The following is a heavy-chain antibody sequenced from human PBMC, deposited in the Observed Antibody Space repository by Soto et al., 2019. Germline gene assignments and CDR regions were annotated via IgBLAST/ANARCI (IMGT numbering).Heavy chain of an antibody. CDR2: FYYSGST. CDR1: GGSISSYY. V-gene: IGHV4-59*01. D-gene: IGHD2-21*02. Sequence: SETLSLTCTVSGGSISSYYWNWIRQPPGKGLEWIGYFYYSGSTNYNPSLKSRVTISVDTSKNQFSLKLSPVTAADTAVYYCARGPAGDWTDYWGQGTLVTVSS. CDR3: ARGPAGDWTDY. J-gene: IGHJ4*02.